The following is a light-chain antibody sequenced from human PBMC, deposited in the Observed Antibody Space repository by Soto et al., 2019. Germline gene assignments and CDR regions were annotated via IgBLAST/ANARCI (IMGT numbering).Light chain of an antibody. CDR1: SSNIGAGYD. Sequence: QSVLTQPPSVSGAPGQRVTISCTRSSSNIGAGYDVHWYQQLPGTAPKLLIYGNSNRPSGVPDRFSGSKSGTSASLAITGLQAEDEADYYCQSYDSSLSGVVFGGVTKLTVL. CDR2: GNS. CDR3: QSYDSSLSGVV. V-gene: IGLV1-40*01. J-gene: IGLJ2*01.